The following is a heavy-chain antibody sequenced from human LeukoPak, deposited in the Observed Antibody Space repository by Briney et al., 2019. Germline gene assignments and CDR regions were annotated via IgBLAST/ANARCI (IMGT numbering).Heavy chain of an antibody. CDR2: IYTSGST. Sequence: PSETLSLTCTVSGGSLSSYYWNWIRQPAGKGLEWLGRIYTSGSTNYNPSLKSRVTISVDTSKNQFSLKLSSVTAADTAVYYCARVGYSSSGNYYNDRGAFDYWGQGTLVTVSS. J-gene: IGHJ4*02. V-gene: IGHV4-4*07. CDR3: ARVGYSSSGNYYNDRGAFDY. D-gene: IGHD3-10*01. CDR1: GGSLSSYY.